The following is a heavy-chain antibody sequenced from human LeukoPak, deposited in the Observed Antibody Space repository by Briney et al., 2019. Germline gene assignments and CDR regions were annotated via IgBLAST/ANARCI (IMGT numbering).Heavy chain of an antibody. V-gene: IGHV3-74*01. Sequence: GGSLRLSCAASGFTFSSYWMHWVRQAPGKGLVWASRINSDGSSTSYADSVKGRFTISRDNAKNTLYLQMNSLRAEDTAVYYCARPQDNGFDIWGQGTMVTVSS. D-gene: IGHD2-15*01. CDR1: GFTFSSYW. J-gene: IGHJ3*02. CDR2: INSDGSST. CDR3: ARPQDNGFDI.